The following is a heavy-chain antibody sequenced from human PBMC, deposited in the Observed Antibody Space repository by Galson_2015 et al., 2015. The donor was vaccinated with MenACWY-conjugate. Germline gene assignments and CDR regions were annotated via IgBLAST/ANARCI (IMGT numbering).Heavy chain of an antibody. Sequence: SLRLSCAASGFTFSSYAMNWVRQAPGKGLEWVSAISGSGDSTYYADSVKGRFTISRDNSKNTLYLLMISLGAEDTVVYYCAQDRALYYFGSGSSIFDYWGQGTLVTVSS. V-gene: IGHV3-23*01. J-gene: IGHJ4*02. CDR2: ISGSGDST. CDR1: GFTFSSYA. CDR3: AQDRALYYFGSGSSIFDY. D-gene: IGHD3-10*01.